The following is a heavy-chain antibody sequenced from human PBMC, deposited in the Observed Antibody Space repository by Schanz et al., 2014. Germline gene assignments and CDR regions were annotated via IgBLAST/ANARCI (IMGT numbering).Heavy chain of an antibody. CDR2: IKISGDV. D-gene: IGHD2-2*01. Sequence: EVQLVESGGGLVQSGGSLRLSCAASGFSFSDYSMNWVRQAPGKGLEWISYIKISGDVFYTDSVKGRFTISRDNSKNTLYLQMNSLRDEDTAMYYCAKRCSSTSCSHGAFDIWGQGTMVTVSS. CDR1: GFSFSDYS. CDR3: AKRCSSTSCSHGAFDI. V-gene: IGHV3-48*02. J-gene: IGHJ3*02.